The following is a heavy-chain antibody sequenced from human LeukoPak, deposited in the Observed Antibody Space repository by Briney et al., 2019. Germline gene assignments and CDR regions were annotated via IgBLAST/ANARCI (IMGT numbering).Heavy chain of an antibody. CDR3: AALWFGEFTVDY. J-gene: IGHJ4*02. CDR1: GFTFSSYS. Sequence: GGSLRISCAASGFTFSSYSMNWVRQAPGKGLEWVSSISSSSSYIYYADSVKGRFTISRDNAKNSLYLQMNSLRAEDTAVYYCAALWFGEFTVDYWGQGTLVTVSS. D-gene: IGHD3-10*01. CDR2: ISSSSSYI. V-gene: IGHV3-21*01.